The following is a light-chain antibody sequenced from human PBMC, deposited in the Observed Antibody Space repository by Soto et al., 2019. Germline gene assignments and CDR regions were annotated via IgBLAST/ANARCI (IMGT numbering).Light chain of an antibody. CDR2: GDN. V-gene: IGLV1-40*02. J-gene: IGLJ1*01. CDR3: QSYDSSLTTFV. Sequence: QYFVTQPPSVSWAPGQRVAISCSGSSSNIGAEYDVHLYQQLPGTAPKRLIYGDNNRPSGVPDRFSGSKSGTSASLAITGLQPEDEADYYCQSYDSSLTTFVFGTGAKVTAL. CDR1: SSNIGAEYD.